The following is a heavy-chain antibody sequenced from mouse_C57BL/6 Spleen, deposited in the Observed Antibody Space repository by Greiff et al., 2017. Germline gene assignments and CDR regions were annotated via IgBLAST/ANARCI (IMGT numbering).Heavy chain of an antibody. CDR1: GYTFTDYE. J-gene: IGHJ2*01. CDR3: TREVPNWDY. CDR2: IDPETGGT. V-gene: IGHV1-15*01. Sequence: VQLQESGAELVRPGASVTLSCKASGYTFTDYEMHWVKQTPVHGLEWIGAIDPETGGTAYNQKFKGKAILTADKSSSTAYMELRSLTSADSAVYYCTREVPNWDYWGQGTTLTVSS. D-gene: IGHD4-1*02.